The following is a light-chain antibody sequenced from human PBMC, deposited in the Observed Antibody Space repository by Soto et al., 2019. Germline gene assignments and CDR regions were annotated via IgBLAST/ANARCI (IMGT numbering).Light chain of an antibody. Sequence: QSALTQPPSASGSPGQSVTISCTGTSSDVGGYNSVSWYQHHPGKAPKLMIYEVSKRPSGVPDRFSGSKSANTASLTVSGLQAEDEADYYCSSYAGSSNSVFGPGTKVTVL. CDR1: SSDVGGYNS. CDR3: SSYAGSSNSV. CDR2: EVS. V-gene: IGLV2-8*01. J-gene: IGLJ1*01.